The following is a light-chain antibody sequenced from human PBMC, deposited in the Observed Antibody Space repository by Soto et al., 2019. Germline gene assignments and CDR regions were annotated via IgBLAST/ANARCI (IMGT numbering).Light chain of an antibody. CDR3: QQRSNWPIT. CDR1: RSVSSY. CDR2: DAS. Sequence: EIVLTQSPATLSLSPGESATLSCRATRSVSSYLAWYQQKPGQAPRLLIYDASSRPTDIPARFSGSGSGTDFTLTISSLEPEDFALYYCQQRSNWPITFGQGTRVEIK. V-gene: IGKV3-11*01. J-gene: IGKJ5*01.